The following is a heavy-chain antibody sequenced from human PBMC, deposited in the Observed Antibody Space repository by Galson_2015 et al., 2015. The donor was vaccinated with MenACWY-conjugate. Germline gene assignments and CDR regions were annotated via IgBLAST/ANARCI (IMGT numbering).Heavy chain of an antibody. CDR2: TYYRSRWHK. CDR3: ARDSTESGRWGDFDY. J-gene: IGHJ4*02. D-gene: IGHD4-23*01. Sequence: CAISGDSVSSSSSVWNWIRQSPSRGLEWLGRTYYRSRWHKDYLISVKSRISIDPDTSKNQFSLQLNSVTPEDTAVYYCARDSTESGRWGDFDYWGQGTLVTVSS. CDR1: GDSVSSSSSV. V-gene: IGHV6-1*01.